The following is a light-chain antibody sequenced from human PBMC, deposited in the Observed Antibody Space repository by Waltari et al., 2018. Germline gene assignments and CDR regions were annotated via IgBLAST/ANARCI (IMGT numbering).Light chain of an antibody. Sequence: QSALTQPASVSGSPGQSITISCTGTSRDVGGYNYVSWYQQHPGKAPKLMIYEVSNRPSGFSQRCSVCKSGNTASLTISGLQAEDEADYYCSSYTSSSTLVFCGGTKLTVL. CDR2: EVS. J-gene: IGLJ3*02. CDR3: SSYTSSSTLV. CDR1: SRDVGGYNY. V-gene: IGLV2-14*01.